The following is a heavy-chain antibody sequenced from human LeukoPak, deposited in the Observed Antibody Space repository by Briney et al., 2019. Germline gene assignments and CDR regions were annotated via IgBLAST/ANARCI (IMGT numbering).Heavy chain of an antibody. Sequence: GGSLRLSCAASGFTFSSYGMSWVRQAPGKGLEWVSAISGSGGSTYYADSVEGRFTISRGNSKNTLYLQMNSLRAEDTAVYYCAKVGIAVAGTPYFDYWGQGTLVTVSS. CDR1: GFTFSSYG. J-gene: IGHJ4*02. D-gene: IGHD6-19*01. V-gene: IGHV3-23*01. CDR2: ISGSGGST. CDR3: AKVGIAVAGTPYFDY.